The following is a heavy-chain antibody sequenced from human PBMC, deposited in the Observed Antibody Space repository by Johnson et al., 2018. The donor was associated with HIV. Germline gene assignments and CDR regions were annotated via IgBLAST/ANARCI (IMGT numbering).Heavy chain of an antibody. J-gene: IGHJ3*02. CDR2: ISYDGSNK. D-gene: IGHD6-6*01. V-gene: IGHV3-30-3*01. CDR3: AKDKSAAPGDI. Sequence: QVQLVESGGGLVQPGGSLRLSCAASGFTFSSYAMHWVRQAPGKGLEWVAVISYDGSNKYYADSVKGRFTISRDNSKNTLYLQMNSLRAEDTAVYYCAKDKSAAPGDIWGQGTMVTVSS. CDR1: GFTFSSYA.